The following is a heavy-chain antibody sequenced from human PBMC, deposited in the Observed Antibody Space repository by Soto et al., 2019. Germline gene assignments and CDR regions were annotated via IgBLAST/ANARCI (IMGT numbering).Heavy chain of an antibody. Sequence: GESLILSCAAYGFTFRSYSMNWVRQAPGKGLEWVSSISSSSSYIYYADSVKGRFTISRDNAKNSLYLQMNSLRAEDTAVYYCARDSGPGSKQWLAYYYYYGMDVWGQGTTVTVS. CDR1: GFTFRSYS. J-gene: IGHJ6*02. D-gene: IGHD6-19*01. V-gene: IGHV3-21*01. CDR3: ARDSGPGSKQWLAYYYYYGMDV. CDR2: ISSSSSYI.